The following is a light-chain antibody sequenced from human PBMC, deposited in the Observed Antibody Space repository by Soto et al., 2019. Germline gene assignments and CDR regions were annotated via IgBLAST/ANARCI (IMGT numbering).Light chain of an antibody. CDR3: QSYDSSLSGFYV. J-gene: IGLJ1*01. CDR1: SSNIGAGYD. V-gene: IGLV1-40*01. Sequence: VLTQPPSVSGAPGQRVTISCTGSSSNIGAGYDVHWYQQLPGRAPKLLIYANSNRPSGVPDRFSGSRSGTSASLAITGLQAEDEADYSCQSYDSSLSGFYVFGSGTKVTVL. CDR2: ANS.